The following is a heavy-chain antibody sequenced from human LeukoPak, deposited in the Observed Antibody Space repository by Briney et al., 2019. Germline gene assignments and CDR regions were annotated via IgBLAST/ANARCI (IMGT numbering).Heavy chain of an antibody. V-gene: IGHV3-74*01. Sequence: GGSLRLSCAASGNYWMHWVRQAPGKGLVWVSHINSDGSSTSYADSVKGRFTISRDNAKNTLYLQMNSLRAEDTAVYYCARDNSGGYADYWGQGTLVTVSS. CDR1: GNYW. D-gene: IGHD6-19*01. CDR3: ARDNSGGYADY. J-gene: IGHJ4*02. CDR2: INSDGSST.